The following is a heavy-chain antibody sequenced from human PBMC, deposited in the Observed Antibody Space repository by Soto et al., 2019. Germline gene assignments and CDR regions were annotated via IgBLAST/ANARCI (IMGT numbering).Heavy chain of an antibody. V-gene: IGHV3-48*03. J-gene: IGHJ4*02. Sequence: PGGSLRLFCAASGLTLSNFETDWVRQAPGKGLEWIAYISIGARSIHYADSVRGRLTISRDDAENSVFLQMDRLSAEDTAVYFCATRSSDYYFYWGQGALVTVSS. D-gene: IGHD4-17*01. CDR2: ISIGARSI. CDR1: GLTLSNFE. CDR3: ATRSSDYYFY.